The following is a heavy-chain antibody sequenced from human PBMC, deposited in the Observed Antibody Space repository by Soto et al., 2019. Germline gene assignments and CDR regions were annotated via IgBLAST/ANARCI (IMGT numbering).Heavy chain of an antibody. D-gene: IGHD6-19*01. J-gene: IGHJ4*02. CDR3: ARDRDGWYYFDS. CDR1: GRPFSSNA. V-gene: IGHV1-69*12. Sequence: QVQLVQSGAEVKKPGSSVKVSCKTSGRPFSSNAISWVRQAPGQGPEWMGGIVPLFGTTNYAQTFRGRVTITADESTSTVYMELSSLRSEDTAVYYCARDRDGWYYFDSWGQGTLVTVSS. CDR2: IVPLFGTT.